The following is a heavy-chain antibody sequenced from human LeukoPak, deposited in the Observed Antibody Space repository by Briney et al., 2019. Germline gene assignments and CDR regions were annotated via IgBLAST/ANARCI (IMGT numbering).Heavy chain of an antibody. CDR1: GFTFSSNW. V-gene: IGHV3-7*01. CDR3: ARVRWLQLKDYFDY. J-gene: IGHJ4*02. Sequence: PGGSLRLSCAASGFTFSSNWMSWVRQAPGSGLEWVANIKQDGSETYYVDSVEGRFTISRDNAKNSLYLQMNSLRAEDTAVYYCARVRWLQLKDYFDYWGQGTLVTVSS. CDR2: IKQDGSET. D-gene: IGHD5-24*01.